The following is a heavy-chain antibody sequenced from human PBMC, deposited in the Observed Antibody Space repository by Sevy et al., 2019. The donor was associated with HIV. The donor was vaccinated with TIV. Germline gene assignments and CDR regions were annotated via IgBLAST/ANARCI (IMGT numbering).Heavy chain of an antibody. D-gene: IGHD6-25*01. CDR2: IYYDGSA. J-gene: IGHJ4*02. CDR1: GVSMSSHY. Sequence: SETLSLTCTVSGVSMSSHYWSWIRQPPGKGLEWIGYIYYDGSANYNPSLKSRVTISVDTSRNELSLKLRSVTAADTAVYYCASWGLMAATSYFDFWGQGTLVTVSS. CDR3: ASWGLMAATSYFDF. V-gene: IGHV4-59*08.